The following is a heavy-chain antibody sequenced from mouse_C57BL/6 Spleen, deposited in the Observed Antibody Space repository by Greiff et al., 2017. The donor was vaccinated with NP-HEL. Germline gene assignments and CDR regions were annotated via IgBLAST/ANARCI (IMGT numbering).Heavy chain of an antibody. Sequence: VKLKESGAELARPGASVKLSCKASGYTFTSYGISWVKQRTGQGLEWIGEIYPRSGNTYYNEKFKGKATLTADKSSSTAYMELRSLTSEDSAVYFCARSLTTVVAPWAMDYWGQGTSVTVSS. CDR2: IYPRSGNT. V-gene: IGHV1-81*01. D-gene: IGHD1-1*01. CDR3: ARSLTTVVAPWAMDY. CDR1: GYTFTSYG. J-gene: IGHJ4*01.